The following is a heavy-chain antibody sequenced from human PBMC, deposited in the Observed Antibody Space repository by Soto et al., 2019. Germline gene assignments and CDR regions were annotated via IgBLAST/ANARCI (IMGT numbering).Heavy chain of an antibody. CDR3: ARRSKYSSSWFPFDY. D-gene: IGHD6-13*01. V-gene: IGHV4-39*01. Sequence: SETLSLTCTVSGGSISASNYYWGWIRQPPGKGLEWIGSIYYSGSTYYNPSLKSRVTISVDSSKNQFSLKLSSVTAADAAVYYCARRSKYSSSWFPFDYWGQGTLVTVSS. J-gene: IGHJ4*02. CDR1: GGSISASNYY. CDR2: IYYSGST.